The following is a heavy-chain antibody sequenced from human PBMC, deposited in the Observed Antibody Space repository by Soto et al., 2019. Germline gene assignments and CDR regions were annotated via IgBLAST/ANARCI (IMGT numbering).Heavy chain of an antibody. D-gene: IGHD2-15*01. CDR1: GDSVSSNSAA. J-gene: IGHJ6*02. CDR2: TYYRSKWYN. V-gene: IGHV6-1*01. Sequence: PSQTLSLTCVISGDSVSSNSAAWNWIRQSPSRGLEWLGRTYYRSKWYNDYAVSVKSRITINPDTSKNQFSLQLNSVTPEDTAVYYCASTIASRRGYYSYAMDVWGQATTVTV. CDR3: ASTIASRRGYYSYAMDV.